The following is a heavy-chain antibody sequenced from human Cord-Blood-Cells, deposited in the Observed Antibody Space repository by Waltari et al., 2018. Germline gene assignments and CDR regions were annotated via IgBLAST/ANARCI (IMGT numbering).Heavy chain of an antibody. Sequence: QVQLVQSGAEVKKPGSSVKVSCKASGGTFSRYAITWVRQAPGQGLEWMGGIIPIFGTANYAQKFQGRVTITADKSTSTAYMELSSLRSEDTAVYYCARDVPKPHDAFDIWGQGTMVTVSS. CDR1: GGTFSRYA. D-gene: IGHD2-2*01. CDR2: IIPIFGTA. CDR3: ARDVPKPHDAFDI. J-gene: IGHJ3*02. V-gene: IGHV1-69*06.